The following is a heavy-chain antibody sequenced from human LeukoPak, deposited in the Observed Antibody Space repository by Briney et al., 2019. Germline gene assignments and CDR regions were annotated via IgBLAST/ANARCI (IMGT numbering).Heavy chain of an antibody. D-gene: IGHD2-2*01. CDR1: GFTFSSYW. Sequence: GGSLRLSCAASGFTFSSYWMHWVRQAPGKGLVWVSRINTDGSSTSYADSVKGRFTISRDNAKNTLYLQMNSLRAEDTAVYYCARVSNIVVVPAAIRGPDVWGKGTTVTVSS. V-gene: IGHV3-74*01. CDR2: INTDGSST. CDR3: ARVSNIVVVPAAIRGPDV. J-gene: IGHJ6*04.